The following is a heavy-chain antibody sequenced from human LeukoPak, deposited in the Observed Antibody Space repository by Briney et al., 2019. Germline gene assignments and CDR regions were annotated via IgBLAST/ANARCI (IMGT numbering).Heavy chain of an antibody. CDR1: GFSFTANW. J-gene: IGHJ4*02. V-gene: IGHV3-7*01. Sequence: GGSLRLSCVASGFSFTANWMSWVRQAPGKGPEWVASIKEDGSEKYYGDSVSGRFTISRDNAKNSLYLQMNSLRVEDTAVYYCAQEGNWGQGTLVTVSS. CDR3: AQEGN. CDR2: IKEDGSEK.